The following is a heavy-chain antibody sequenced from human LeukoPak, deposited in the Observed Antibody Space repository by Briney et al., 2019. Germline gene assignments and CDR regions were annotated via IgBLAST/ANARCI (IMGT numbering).Heavy chain of an antibody. CDR1: GGSISSYY. Sequence: SETLSLTCTVSGGSISSYYWSWIRQPPGKGLEWIGYIYYSGSTNYNPSLKSRVTISVDTSKNQFSLKLSSVTAADTAVYYCARGTLAVALRYAFDIWGQGTMVTVSS. CDR3: ARGTLAVALRYAFDI. V-gene: IGHV4-59*01. J-gene: IGHJ3*02. CDR2: IYYSGST. D-gene: IGHD6-19*01.